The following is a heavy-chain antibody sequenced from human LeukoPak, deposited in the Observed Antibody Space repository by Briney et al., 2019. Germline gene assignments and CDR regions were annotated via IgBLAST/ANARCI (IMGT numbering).Heavy chain of an antibody. V-gene: IGHV4-4*09. Sequence: SETLSLTCSVSGGSLTNCYWGWIRQPPGKGLEFIGYIHSDGTTNYDSSLQSRVAISLDTSKIQFSLRLYSVTAADTALYFCARLNFRGGEALHFDSWGQGTPVTVSS. J-gene: IGHJ4*02. D-gene: IGHD3-16*01. CDR3: ARLNFRGGEALHFDS. CDR1: GGSLTNCY. CDR2: IHSDGTT.